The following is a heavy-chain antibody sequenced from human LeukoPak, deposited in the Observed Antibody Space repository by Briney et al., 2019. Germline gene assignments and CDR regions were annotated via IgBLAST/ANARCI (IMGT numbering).Heavy chain of an antibody. CDR1: GGSISTYY. CDR2: IYTSGST. J-gene: IGHJ6*03. CDR3: ARDLSNRGGDYYYYMDV. V-gene: IGHV4-4*07. D-gene: IGHD7-27*01. Sequence: SETLSLTCTVSGGSISTYYWSWIRQPAGKGLEWIGRIYTSGSTNYNPSLKSRVTMSVDTSKNQFSLKPSSVTAADTAVYYCARDLSNRGGDYYYYMDVWGKGTTVTVSS.